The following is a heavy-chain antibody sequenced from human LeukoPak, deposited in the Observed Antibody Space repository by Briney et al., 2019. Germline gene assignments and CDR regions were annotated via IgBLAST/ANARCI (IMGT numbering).Heavy chain of an antibody. Sequence: PAGGSLRLSCAASGFTFSSYWMSWVRQAPGKGLEWVANIKEDGSEKYYVDSVKGRFTISRDNAENSLYLQMNSLRAEDTAIYYCARDKTVGATKFDSWGQGTLVTVSS. CDR2: IKEDGSEK. CDR3: ARDKTVGATKFDS. J-gene: IGHJ4*02. CDR1: GFTFSSYW. D-gene: IGHD1-26*01. V-gene: IGHV3-7*01.